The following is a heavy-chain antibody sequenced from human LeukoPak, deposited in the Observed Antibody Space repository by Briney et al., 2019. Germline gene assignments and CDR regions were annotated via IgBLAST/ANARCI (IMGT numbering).Heavy chain of an antibody. J-gene: IGHJ4*02. CDR3: ARLFWSDSHSFDY. Sequence: SETLSLTCIVSGGSTSSYYWSWIRQPPGKGLGWIGYIHYSGSTNYNPSLKSRVTISLDTSKNQFSLKLSSVTAADTAVYYCARLFWSDSHSFDYWGQGTLVTVSS. V-gene: IGHV4-59*01. CDR1: GGSTSSYY. CDR2: IHYSGST. D-gene: IGHD3-3*01.